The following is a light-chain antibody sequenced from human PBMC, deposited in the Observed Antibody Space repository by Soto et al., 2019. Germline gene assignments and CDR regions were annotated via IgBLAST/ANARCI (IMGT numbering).Light chain of an antibody. V-gene: IGKV1-6*01. CDR1: QGVSND. CDR3: LQDFAYPLT. Sequence: AIQMTQSPSSLSASVGDRVTITCRASQGVSNDVAWYQQKPGKAPRLLIYAASTLQSGVPSRFSGSQSATDFTLTISSLQPEDFATYYCLQDFAYPLTVGGGTKVEIK. J-gene: IGKJ4*01. CDR2: AAS.